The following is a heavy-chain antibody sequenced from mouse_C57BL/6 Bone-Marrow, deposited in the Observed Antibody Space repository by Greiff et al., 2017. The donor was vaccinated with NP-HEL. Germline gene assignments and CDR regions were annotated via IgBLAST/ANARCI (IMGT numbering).Heavy chain of an antibody. V-gene: IGHV5-15*01. CDR3: ARQTVYYGNYPYAMDY. J-gene: IGHJ4*01. D-gene: IGHD2-1*01. CDR2: ISNLAYSI. Sequence: EVNLVESGGGLVQPGGSLKLSCAASGFTFSDYGMAWVRQAPRKGPEWVAFISNLAYSIYYADTVTGRFTFSRENAKNTLYLEMSSLRSEDTAMYYCARQTVYYGNYPYAMDYWGQGTSVTVSS. CDR1: GFTFSDYG.